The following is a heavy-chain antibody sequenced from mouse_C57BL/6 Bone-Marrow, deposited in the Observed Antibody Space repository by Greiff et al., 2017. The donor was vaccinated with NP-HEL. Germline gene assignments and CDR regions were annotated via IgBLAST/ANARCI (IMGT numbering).Heavy chain of an antibody. Sequence: QVQLQQPGAELVKPGASVKLSCKASGYTLTSYWMHWVKQRPGQGLEWIGMIHPNSGSTNYNEKFKSKATLTVDKSSSTAYMQLSSLTSEDSAVYYCASPDGYYPYWYFDVWGTGTTVTVSS. CDR3: ASPDGYYPYWYFDV. D-gene: IGHD2-3*01. CDR1: GYTLTSYW. CDR2: IHPNSGST. V-gene: IGHV1-64*01. J-gene: IGHJ1*03.